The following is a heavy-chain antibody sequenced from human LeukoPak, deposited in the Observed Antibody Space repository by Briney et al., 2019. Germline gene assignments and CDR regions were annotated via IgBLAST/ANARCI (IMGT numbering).Heavy chain of an antibody. D-gene: IGHD3-3*01. J-gene: IGHJ4*02. CDR1: GFTFSSYA. V-gene: IGHV3-23*01. CDR3: AKEGGDYDFWSGYALVDY. CDR2: LRGDGET. Sequence: PGGSLRLSCAASGFTFSSYAMSWVRQAPPRGLEWVSSLRGDGETFYADSVKGRFTLSRDNSWNMVYLHLNNLRAEDTAVYYCAKEGGDYDFWSGYALVDYWGQGTLVTVSS.